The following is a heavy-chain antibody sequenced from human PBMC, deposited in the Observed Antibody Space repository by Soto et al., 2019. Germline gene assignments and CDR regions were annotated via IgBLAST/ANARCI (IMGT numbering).Heavy chain of an antibody. CDR3: ARGGGVGVAGSAAFDM. CDR2: INPATGAA. CDR1: GYPVTAYY. J-gene: IGHJ3*02. V-gene: IGHV1-2*02. Sequence: QLHLVQSGAVVKKPGASVTVSCSASGYPVTAYYMHWVRQAPGRGLEWMGGINPATGAAKYTQTFQGRVTMTRDTSTSTVFRDPSGPSSEDTAVFYCARGGGVGVAGSAAFDMWGQGTLVTVSS. D-gene: IGHD3-3*01.